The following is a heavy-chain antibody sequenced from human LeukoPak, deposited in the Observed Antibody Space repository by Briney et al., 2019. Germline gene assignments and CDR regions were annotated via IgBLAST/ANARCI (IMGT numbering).Heavy chain of an antibody. J-gene: IGHJ4*02. Sequence: GGSLRLSCAASGFTFSPYSMNWVRQAPGKGLEWISFIDSSSRIIFYAESVKGRFTISRDNAKNSLFLQMNSLRAEDTAVYYCARRVPNEVITDYFDYWGQGALVTVSS. V-gene: IGHV3-48*04. D-gene: IGHD3-16*01. CDR1: GFTFSPYS. CDR2: IDSSSRII. CDR3: ARRVPNEVITDYFDY.